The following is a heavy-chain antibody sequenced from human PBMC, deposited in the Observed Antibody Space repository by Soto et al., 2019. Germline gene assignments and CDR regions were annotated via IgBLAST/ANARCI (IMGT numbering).Heavy chain of an antibody. J-gene: IGHJ3*02. Sequence: EVQLVESGGGLVQPGGSLRLSCAASGFTFSSYWMHWVRQAPGKGLVWVSRINSDGSSTSYEDSVKGRFTISRDKVKNTLYLQMNSLRAEDTAVYYCAXXVYYYDSSGYWPVDAFDIWGQGTMVTVSS. CDR3: AXXVYYYDSSGYWPVDAFDI. V-gene: IGHV3-74*01. D-gene: IGHD3-22*01. CDR2: INSDGSST. CDR1: GFTFSSYW.